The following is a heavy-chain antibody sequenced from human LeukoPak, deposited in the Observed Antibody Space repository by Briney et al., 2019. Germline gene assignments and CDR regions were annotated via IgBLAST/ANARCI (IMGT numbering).Heavy chain of an antibody. Sequence: GGSLRLSCAASGFTFSNYAMSWVRQAPGKGQEWVSAISGSDGSTYYADSVKGRFTISRDNSKNTLYLQMNSLRVEDTAIYYCAKGRGYCTGGSCYSDYWGQGTLVTVSS. V-gene: IGHV3-23*01. D-gene: IGHD2-15*01. CDR3: AKGRGYCTGGSCYSDY. CDR2: ISGSDGST. CDR1: GFTFSNYA. J-gene: IGHJ4*02.